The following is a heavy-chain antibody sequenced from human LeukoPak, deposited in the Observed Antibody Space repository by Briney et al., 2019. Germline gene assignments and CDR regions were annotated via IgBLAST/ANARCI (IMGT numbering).Heavy chain of an antibody. CDR2: ISSSGSTV. CDR3: AKAHGAPRGSWYLSWFDP. V-gene: IGHV3-11*01. J-gene: IGHJ5*02. CDR1: GLTFSDYY. D-gene: IGHD6-13*01. Sequence: PGGSLRLSCAASGLTFSDYYMSWIRQAPGKGLEWLSYISSSGSTVYYADSVKGRFTISRDNSKNTLYLQMNSLRAEDTAVYYCAKAHGAPRGSWYLSWFDPWGQGTLVTVSS.